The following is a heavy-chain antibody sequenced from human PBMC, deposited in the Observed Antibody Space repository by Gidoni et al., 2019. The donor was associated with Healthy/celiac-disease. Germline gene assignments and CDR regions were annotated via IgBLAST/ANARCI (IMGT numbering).Heavy chain of an antibody. CDR2: ILYDGSNK. CDR1: GFTFSSYG. Sequence: QVQLVESGGGVVQPGRSLRLSCAASGFTFSSYGMHWVRQAPGKGLEWVAVILYDGSNKYYADSVKGRFTISRDNSKTTLYLQMNSLRAEDTAVYYCAREVIRAFDIWGQGTMVTVSS. V-gene: IGHV3-33*01. J-gene: IGHJ3*02. CDR3: AREVIRAFDI. D-gene: IGHD4-17*01.